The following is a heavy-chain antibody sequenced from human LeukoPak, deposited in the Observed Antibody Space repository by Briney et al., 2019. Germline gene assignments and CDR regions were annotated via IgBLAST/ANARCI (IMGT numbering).Heavy chain of an antibody. Sequence: GGSLRLSCAASGLIFSNYGMHWVRQAPGKGLEWVAFIRYDGTDKYYADSVKGRFTISRDNSKNTLYLQINSLGAEHTAVYYCAAFEFSSSYFDHWGQGTLVTVSS. CDR2: IRYDGTDK. J-gene: IGHJ4*02. V-gene: IGHV3-30*02. CDR3: AAFEFSSSYFDH. D-gene: IGHD6-6*01. CDR1: GLIFSNYG.